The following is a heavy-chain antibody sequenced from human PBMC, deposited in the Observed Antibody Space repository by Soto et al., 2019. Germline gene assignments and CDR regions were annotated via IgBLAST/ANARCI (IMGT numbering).Heavy chain of an antibody. CDR1: GVTISTYY. D-gene: IGHD5-12*01. Sequence: ASETLSLTCAVSGVTISTYYWSWIRQPPGKGLEWIGYNYHSGTTNDNPSLKSRVTISVDTSKNQFSLRLTSVTAADTAIYYCVREAYIGYGHAIDHWGQGTLVTVSS. CDR2: NYHSGTT. J-gene: IGHJ4*02. CDR3: VREAYIGYGHAIDH. V-gene: IGHV4-59*01.